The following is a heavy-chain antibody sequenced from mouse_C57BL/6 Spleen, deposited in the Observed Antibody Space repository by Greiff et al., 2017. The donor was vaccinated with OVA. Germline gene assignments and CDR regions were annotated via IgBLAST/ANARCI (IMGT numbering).Heavy chain of an antibody. V-gene: IGHV5-16*01. J-gene: IGHJ2*01. CDR1: GFTFSDYY. CDR3: ARDRGVTLDY. D-gene: IGHD2-5*01. CDR2: INYDGSST. Sequence: EVMLVESEGGLVQPGSSMKLSCTASGFTFSDYYMAWVRQVPEKGLEWVANINYDGSSTYYLDSLKSRFIISRDNAKNILCLQMSSLKSEDTATYYGARDRGVTLDYWGQGTTLTVSS.